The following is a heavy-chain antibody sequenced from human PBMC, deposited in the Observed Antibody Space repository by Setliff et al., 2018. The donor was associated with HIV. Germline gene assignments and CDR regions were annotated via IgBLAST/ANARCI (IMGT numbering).Heavy chain of an antibody. Sequence: SETLSLTCVVSDDSFSNYDWTWIRQSPGKALEWIGYISSSETTNYNPSLRTRVIISVDTSNQFSLKLTSMTATDTAVYYCASEKKAWSVSDSFYEYWGQGVPVTVSS. CDR2: ISSSETT. D-gene: IGHD3-3*01. CDR3: ASEKKAWSVSDSFYEY. J-gene: IGHJ4*02. CDR1: DDSFSNYD. V-gene: IGHV4-59*01.